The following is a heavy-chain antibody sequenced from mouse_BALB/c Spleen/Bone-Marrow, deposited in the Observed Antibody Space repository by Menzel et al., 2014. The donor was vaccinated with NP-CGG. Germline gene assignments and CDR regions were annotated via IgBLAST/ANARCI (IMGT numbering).Heavy chain of an antibody. D-gene: IGHD5-1*01. J-gene: IGHJ3*01. Sequence: VKLMGSGPGLVAPSQSLSITCTVSGLSLTSYGVSWVRQPPGKGLGWLGVIWADGSTSYHSTLISRLSISKDNSKSQVFLKLNSLQTDDTAAYYCAKGEPYLAWFAYWGQGTLVTVSA. V-gene: IGHV2-3*01. CDR2: IWADGST. CDR1: GLSLTSYG. CDR3: AKGEPYLAWFAY.